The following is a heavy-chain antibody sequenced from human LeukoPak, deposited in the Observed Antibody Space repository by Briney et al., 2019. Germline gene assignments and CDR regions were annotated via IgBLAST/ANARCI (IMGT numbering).Heavy chain of an antibody. CDR1: GFSFSDYY. J-gene: IGHJ5*02. D-gene: IGHD4-23*01. CDR2: ISSGGSGV. V-gene: IGHV3-11*01. CDR3: ARAVGA. Sequence: GGSLRLSCVASGFSFSDYYMSWVRQAPGKGLEWLSYISSGGSGVYHADSVKGRFIISRDNAKNSVFLQMNSLRAEDTAVYYCARAVGAWGQGTLVTVSS.